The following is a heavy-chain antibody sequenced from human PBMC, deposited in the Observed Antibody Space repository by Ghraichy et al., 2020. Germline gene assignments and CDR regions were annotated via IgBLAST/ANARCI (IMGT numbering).Heavy chain of an antibody. D-gene: IGHD1-7*01. J-gene: IGHJ4*02. Sequence: GGSLRLSCAASGFTFSSYWMSWVRQAPGKGLEWVANIKQDGSEKYYVDSVKGRFTISRDNAKNSLYLQMNSLRAEDTAVYYCARDFIDNWNYVKVAYWGQGTLVTVSS. CDR2: IKQDGSEK. V-gene: IGHV3-7*01. CDR1: GFTFSSYW. CDR3: ARDFIDNWNYVKVAY.